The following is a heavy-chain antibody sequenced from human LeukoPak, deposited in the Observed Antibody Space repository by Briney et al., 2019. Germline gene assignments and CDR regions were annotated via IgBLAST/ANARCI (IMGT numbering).Heavy chain of an antibody. CDR3: ARGKYLRYRLGPTASDY. D-gene: IGHD1-1*01. CDR1: GGSFSGYY. V-gene: IGHV4-34*01. CDR2: INHSGST. J-gene: IGHJ4*02. Sequence: SETLSLTCAVYGGSFSGYYWSWIRQPPGKGLEWIGEINHSGSTNYNPSLKSRVTISVDTSKNQFSLKLSSVTAADTAVYYCARGKYLRYRLGPTASDYWGQGTLVTVSS.